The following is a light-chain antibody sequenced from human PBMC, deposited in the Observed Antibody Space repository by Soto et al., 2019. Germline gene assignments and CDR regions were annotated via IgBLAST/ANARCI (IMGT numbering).Light chain of an antibody. CDR3: AAWDDSLDGVV. J-gene: IGLJ2*01. CDR1: SSNIGSNT. V-gene: IGLV1-44*01. Sequence: QSVLTQPPSASGTPGQRVTISCSGRSSNIGSNTVNWYQQLPGTAPKLLIYTISQRPSGVPDRFSGSKSGTSASLAISGLQSEDEADYYCAAWDDSLDGVVFGGGTQLTVL. CDR2: TIS.